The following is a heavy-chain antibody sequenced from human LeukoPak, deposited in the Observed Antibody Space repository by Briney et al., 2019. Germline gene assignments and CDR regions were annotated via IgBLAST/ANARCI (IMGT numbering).Heavy chain of an antibody. V-gene: IGHV3-23*01. CDR3: AKDEVVDYSPDAFDI. J-gene: IGHJ3*02. Sequence: GGSLRLSCAASGFTFSSYAMSWVRQAPGKGLEWVSAISGSGGSTYYADSVKGRFTISRDNSKNALYLQMNSLRAEDTAVYYCAKDEVVDYSPDAFDIWGQGTMVTVSS. D-gene: IGHD3-22*01. CDR2: ISGSGGST. CDR1: GFTFSSYA.